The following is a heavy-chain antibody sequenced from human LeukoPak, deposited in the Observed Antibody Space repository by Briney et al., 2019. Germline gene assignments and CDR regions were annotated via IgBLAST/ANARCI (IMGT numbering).Heavy chain of an antibody. J-gene: IGHJ6*02. D-gene: IGHD3-22*01. CDR2: ISSSSSYI. CDR1: GFTFSSYS. Sequence: GGSLRLSCAASGFTFSSYSMNWVHQAPGKGLEWVSSISSSSSYIYYADSVKGRFTISRDNAKNSLYLQMNSLRAEDTAVYYCARTDSPVDGMDVWGQGTTVTVSS. V-gene: IGHV3-21*01. CDR3: ARTDSPVDGMDV.